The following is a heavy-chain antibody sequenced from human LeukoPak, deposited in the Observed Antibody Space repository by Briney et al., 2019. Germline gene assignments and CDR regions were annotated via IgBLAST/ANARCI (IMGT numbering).Heavy chain of an antibody. V-gene: IGHV3-33*01. D-gene: IGHD3-10*01. J-gene: IGHJ4*02. CDR1: GFSFNTYA. Sequence: PGGSLRLSCAASGFSFNTYAMHWVRQAPGQGLEWVALIWHDGSHKFYSNSVRGQFTISRDNSKNTVSLQMNNLRTEDTAVYYCAREIFGSGNYPDFWGQGTLVTVSS. CDR3: AREIFGSGNYPDF. CDR2: IWHDGSHK.